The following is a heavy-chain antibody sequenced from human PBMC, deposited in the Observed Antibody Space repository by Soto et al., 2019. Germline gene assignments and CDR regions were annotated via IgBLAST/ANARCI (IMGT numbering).Heavy chain of an antibody. CDR3: ARNRLRQYYYGMDV. V-gene: IGHV5-51*01. CDR1: GYSFSNYW. J-gene: IGHJ6*02. Sequence: XESLMVSCQGSGYSFSNYWHAWVRQMPGKGLEWVGVIYPGDSDTRYSPSFRGQVTISADKSISHVYLQWSSLKASDTAMYYCARNRLRQYYYGMDVWGQGTTVTVSS. D-gene: IGHD3-10*01. CDR2: IYPGDSDT.